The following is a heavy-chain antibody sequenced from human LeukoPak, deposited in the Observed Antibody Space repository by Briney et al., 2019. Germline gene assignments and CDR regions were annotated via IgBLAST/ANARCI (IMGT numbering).Heavy chain of an antibody. CDR2: ISGSGGST. J-gene: IGHJ4*02. CDR1: GFIFSSYA. V-gene: IGHV3-23*01. D-gene: IGHD5-18*01. Sequence: GGSLRLSCAASGFIFSSYAMSWVRQAPGKGLEWVSAISGSGGSTYYADSVKGRFTISRDNSKNTLYLQMNSLRAEDTAVYYCAKVDTAMGHFDYWGQGTLVAVSS. CDR3: AKVDTAMGHFDY.